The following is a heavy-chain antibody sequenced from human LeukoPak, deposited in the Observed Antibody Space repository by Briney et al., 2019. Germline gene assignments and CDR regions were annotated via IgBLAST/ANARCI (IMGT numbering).Heavy chain of an antibody. CDR2: INSDGYSI. V-gene: IGHV3-74*03. J-gene: IGHJ5*01. Sequence: GGSLRLSCAAPGFTFSGYRMHWVRQAPGKGLVWVSRINSDGYSITYADSVKGRFTISRDNAKNTLYLQMNSLIAEDTAVYFCTRAGYSSGFDSWGQGTLVTVPS. CDR1: GFTFSGYR. CDR3: TRAGYSSGFDS. D-gene: IGHD6-19*01.